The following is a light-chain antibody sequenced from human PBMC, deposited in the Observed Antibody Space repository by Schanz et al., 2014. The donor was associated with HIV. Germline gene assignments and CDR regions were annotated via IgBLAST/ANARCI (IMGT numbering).Light chain of an antibody. Sequence: DIVMTQSPDSLAVSLGVRATINCKSSQSVLYNSNNKNHLAWYQQKPGHPPKLLIYWASTRESGVPYRFSGSASGTDFTLTISSLQAEDVAVYFCQQYFRLPPTFGQGTKVEIK. CDR2: WAS. J-gene: IGKJ1*01. V-gene: IGKV4-1*01. CDR1: QSVLYNSNNKNH. CDR3: QQYFRLPPT.